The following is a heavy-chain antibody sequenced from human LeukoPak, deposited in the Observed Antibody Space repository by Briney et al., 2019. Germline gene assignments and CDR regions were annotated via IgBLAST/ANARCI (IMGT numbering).Heavy chain of an antibody. CDR1: GFTFSSYG. Sequence: PGRSLRLSCAASGFTFSSYGLHWVRQAPGKGLEWVAVISYDGSDKYYADSVKGRFTISRDNSKNTLYLQMNSLRAEDTAVYYCAKEEPHGISRRVDAFDIWGQGTMVTVSS. D-gene: IGHD1-1*01. J-gene: IGHJ3*02. CDR3: AKEEPHGISRRVDAFDI. CDR2: ISYDGSDK. V-gene: IGHV3-30*18.